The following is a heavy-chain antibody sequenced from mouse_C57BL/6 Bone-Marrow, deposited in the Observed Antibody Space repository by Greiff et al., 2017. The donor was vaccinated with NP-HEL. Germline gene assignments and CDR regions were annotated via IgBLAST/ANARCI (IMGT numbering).Heavy chain of an antibody. D-gene: IGHD1-1*01. J-gene: IGHJ4*01. CDR1: GYTFTSYG. Sequence: QVQLKQSGAELARPGASVKLSCKASGYTFTSYGISWVKQRTGQGLEWIGEIYPRSGNTYYNEKFKGKATLTADKSSSTAYMELRSLTSEDSAVYFCARFPIYYYGSSYDAMDYWGQGTSVTVSS. CDR3: ARFPIYYYGSSYDAMDY. V-gene: IGHV1-81*01. CDR2: IYPRSGNT.